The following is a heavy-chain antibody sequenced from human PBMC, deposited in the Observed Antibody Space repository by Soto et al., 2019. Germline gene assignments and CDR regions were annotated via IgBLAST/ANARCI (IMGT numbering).Heavy chain of an antibody. V-gene: IGHV4-59*08. D-gene: IGHD3-10*01. CDR1: GASVSSYY. CDR3: ARPSGRSDWYFDL. CDR2: IHYSGST. Sequence: QVQLQESGPGLVKPSETLSLTCTVSGASVSSYYWTWMRQPPGKGLEWIGYIHYSGSTNFDPSLKSRVTISVDTSKSQFSLKLSSVTAADTAVYFCARPSGRSDWYFDLWGRGTLVTVSS. J-gene: IGHJ2*01.